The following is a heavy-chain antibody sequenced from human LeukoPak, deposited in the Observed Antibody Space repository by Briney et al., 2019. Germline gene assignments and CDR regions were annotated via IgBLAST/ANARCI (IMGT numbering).Heavy chain of an antibody. CDR3: ARDINYWILIWSGYPGFDY. CDR1: GFTFSSYA. CDR2: ISGSGGST. Sequence: PGGSLRLSCAASGFTFSSYAMSWVRQAPGKGLEWVSAISGSGGSTYYADSVKGRFTISRDNSKNTLYLQMNSLRAEDTAVYYCARDINYWILIWSGYPGFDYWGQGTLVTVSS. J-gene: IGHJ4*02. D-gene: IGHD3-3*01. V-gene: IGHV3-23*01.